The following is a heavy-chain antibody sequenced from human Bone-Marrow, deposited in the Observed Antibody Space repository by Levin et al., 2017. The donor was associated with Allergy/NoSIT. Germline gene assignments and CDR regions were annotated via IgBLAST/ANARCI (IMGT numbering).Heavy chain of an antibody. CDR1: GFTFSDYY. CDR2: ISSSGSTI. CDR3: ARSAILTTVTTNRPGYYYYGMDV. D-gene: IGHD4-17*01. J-gene: IGHJ6*02. V-gene: IGHV3-11*01. Sequence: GESLKISCAASGFTFSDYYMSWIRQAPGKGLEWVSYISSSGSTIYYADSVKGRFTISRDNAKNSLYLQMNSLRAEDTAVYYCARSAILTTVTTNRPGYYYYGMDVWGQGTTVTVSS.